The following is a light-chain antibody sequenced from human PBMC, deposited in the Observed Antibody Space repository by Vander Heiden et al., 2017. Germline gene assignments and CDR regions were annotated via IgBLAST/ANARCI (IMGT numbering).Light chain of an antibody. J-gene: IGLJ2*01. CDR1: GSNMGRNN. CDR2: SNI. CDR3: AAWDASLNGSL. Sequence: QSMLTQPPSASGTPGQRVTISCSGSGSNMGRNNVNWYQQRTGKAPNLLIYSNIQRPPVFPLRFSASKSGTSASLAISGLQSEDEADYYCAAWDASLNGSLFGGGTKLTVL. V-gene: IGLV1-44*01.